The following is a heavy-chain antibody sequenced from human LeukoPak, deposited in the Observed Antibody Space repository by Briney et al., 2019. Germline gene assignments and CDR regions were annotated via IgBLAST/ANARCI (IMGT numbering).Heavy chain of an antibody. CDR1: GFTFSNYA. CDR3: AKATKSIVVDNYFDY. Sequence: GGSLRLSRAASGFTFSNYAMSWVRQAPGKGLEWVSAISANGGGTYYADSVKGRFTISRDSSTNTLYLQVNCLRAEDTAVYYCAKATKSIVVDNYFDYWGQGTLVTVSS. J-gene: IGHJ4*02. D-gene: IGHD3-22*01. V-gene: IGHV3-23*01. CDR2: ISANGGGT.